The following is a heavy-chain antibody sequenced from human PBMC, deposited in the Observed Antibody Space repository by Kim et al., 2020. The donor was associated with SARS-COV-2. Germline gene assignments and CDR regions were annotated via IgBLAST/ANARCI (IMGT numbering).Heavy chain of an antibody. V-gene: IGHV3-23*01. CDR1: GLTFDNYA. CDR2: ISGSGGAT. J-gene: IGHJ4*02. CDR3: AKGDGNYFFDY. D-gene: IGHD4-4*01. Sequence: GSLRLSCAASGLTFDNYALSWVRQAPGKGLEWVSTISGSGGATYYADSVQGRFTISRDNSKNTLYLQMNSLRAEDTAIFYCAKGDGNYFFDYWGQGTLVTVSS.